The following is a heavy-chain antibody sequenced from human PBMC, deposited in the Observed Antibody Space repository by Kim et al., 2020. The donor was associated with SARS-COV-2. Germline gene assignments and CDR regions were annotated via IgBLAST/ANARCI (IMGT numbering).Heavy chain of an antibody. J-gene: IGHJ3*02. CDR1: GFTFSSYA. CDR2: ISGSGGST. Sequence: GGSLRLSCAASGFTFSSYAMSWVRQAPGKGLEWVSAISGSGGSTYYADSVKGRFTISRDNSKNTLYLQMNSLRAEDTAVYYCAAHQREEDGYNILWAFDIWGQGTMVTVSS. CDR3: AAHQREEDGYNILWAFDI. D-gene: IGHD3-9*01. V-gene: IGHV3-23*01.